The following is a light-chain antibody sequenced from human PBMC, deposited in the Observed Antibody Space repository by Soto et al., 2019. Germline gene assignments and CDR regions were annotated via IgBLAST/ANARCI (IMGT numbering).Light chain of an antibody. Sequence: EIALTQSPGTLSLSPGERATLSCRASLSVSSSYLAWYQQNPGQAPRLLIYGASSRATGIPDRFSGSGSGIDFTLTISRLEPEDFSVEYCQQYGSSPRTFGQGTKVEIK. CDR3: QQYGSSPRT. J-gene: IGKJ1*01. V-gene: IGKV3-20*01. CDR1: LSVSSSY. CDR2: GAS.